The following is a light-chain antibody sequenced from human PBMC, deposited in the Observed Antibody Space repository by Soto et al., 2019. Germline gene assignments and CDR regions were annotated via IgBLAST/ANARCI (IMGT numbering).Light chain of an antibody. J-gene: IGLJ2*01. CDR1: SSDVGRYNL. CDR3: CSYAGSSAVE. CDR2: EVT. Sequence: QSALTQPVSVSGSPGQSITISCTGTSSDVGRYNLVSWYQQHAGKAPKLTIYEVTKRPSGVSNRFSGSKSGNTASLTISGLQAEDEADYYCCSYAGSSAVEFGGGTKLTVL. V-gene: IGLV2-23*02.